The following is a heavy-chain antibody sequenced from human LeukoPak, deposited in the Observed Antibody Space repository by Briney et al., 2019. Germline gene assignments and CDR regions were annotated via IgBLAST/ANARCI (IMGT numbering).Heavy chain of an antibody. J-gene: IGHJ4*02. CDR1: GFTFSSYA. V-gene: IGHV3-23*01. D-gene: IGHD3-22*01. Sequence: GGSLRLSCAASGFTFSSYAVSWVRQAPGKGLEWVSAISGSGGSTYYADSVKGRFTISRDNSKNTLYLQMNSLRAEDTAVYYCAKDVGGVQDYYYDSSGYGWGQGTLVTVSS. CDR2: ISGSGGST. CDR3: AKDVGGVQDYYYDSSGYG.